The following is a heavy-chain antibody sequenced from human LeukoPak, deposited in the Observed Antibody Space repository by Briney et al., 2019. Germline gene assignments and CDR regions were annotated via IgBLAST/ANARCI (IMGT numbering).Heavy chain of an antibody. CDR2: VNWNGGST. Sequence: TGGSLRLSCAASGFTFDDYGMSWVRQAPGKGLEWVSGVNWNGGSTGYADSVKGRFTISRDNAKNSLYLQMNSLRAEDTALYYCAGPLHLGYCSSTSCYTVPFDYRGQGTLVTASS. J-gene: IGHJ4*02. V-gene: IGHV3-20*04. CDR3: AGPLHLGYCSSTSCYTVPFDY. D-gene: IGHD2-2*02. CDR1: GFTFDDYG.